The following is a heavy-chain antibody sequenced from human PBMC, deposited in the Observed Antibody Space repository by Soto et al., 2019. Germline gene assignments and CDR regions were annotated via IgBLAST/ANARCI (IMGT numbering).Heavy chain of an antibody. CDR2: ISAYSGNT. Sequence: QVQLVQSGAEGQKPGASVKVSCKASGYGFTTKGFSWVRQAPGHGIEWMGWISAYSGNTNYAQKLQGRVTMTTDTATSRGYVELTSLICDDTAVYYCARTYSNNWNAAYFDYWGQGTLVIDSA. D-gene: IGHD1-1*01. CDR3: ARTYSNNWNAAYFDY. V-gene: IGHV1-18*01. CDR1: GYGFTTKG. J-gene: IGHJ4*02.